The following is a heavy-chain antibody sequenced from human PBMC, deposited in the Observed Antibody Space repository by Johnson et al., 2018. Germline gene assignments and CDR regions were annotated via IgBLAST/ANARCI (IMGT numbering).Heavy chain of an antibody. CDR3: ARAPQYSGYYYHMDV. J-gene: IGHJ6*03. D-gene: IGHD5-12*01. Sequence: QVQLVESGGGLVQPGGSLRLSCAASGFTFSSYAMHWVRQAPGKGLEWVAVISYDGSNKYYADSVKGRFTISRDNSNNTLYLQMNSLRAEDTAVYYCARAPQYSGYYYHMDVWGKGTTVTGSS. CDR1: GFTFSSYA. V-gene: IGHV3-30-3*01. CDR2: ISYDGSNK.